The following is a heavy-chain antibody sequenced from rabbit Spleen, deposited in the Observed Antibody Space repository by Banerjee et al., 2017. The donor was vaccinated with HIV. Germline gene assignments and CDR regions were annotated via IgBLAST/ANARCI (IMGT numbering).Heavy chain of an antibody. J-gene: IGHJ6*01. CDR1: GVSLRGDSY. Sequence: QAQLEESGGGLVKPEGSLTLTCIASGVSLRGDSYMCWVRRAPGKGLEWTACIDTGSSGFTYFASWAKGRFTISKTSSTTVTLQMTSLTAADTATYFCARDTSSSFSSYGMDLWGPGTLVTVS. V-gene: IGHV1S45*01. D-gene: IGHD1-1*01. CDR2: IDTGSSGFT. CDR3: ARDTSSSFSSYGMDL.